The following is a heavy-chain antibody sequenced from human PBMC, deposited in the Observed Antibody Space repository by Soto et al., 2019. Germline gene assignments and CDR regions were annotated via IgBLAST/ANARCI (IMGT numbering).Heavy chain of an antibody. D-gene: IGHD3-22*01. CDR3: AADVYDSSDVKDLGVY. CDR2: IVVGSGNA. V-gene: IGHV1-58*01. CDR1: GLTFTNSA. Sequence: SVKVSCKASGLTFTNSAVQWLRQARGQRLEWMGWIVVGSGNADYAQKFRERVTITRDMSTSTAYLELHSLRSEDTAVYYCAADVYDSSDVKDLGVYWGRG. J-gene: IGHJ2*01.